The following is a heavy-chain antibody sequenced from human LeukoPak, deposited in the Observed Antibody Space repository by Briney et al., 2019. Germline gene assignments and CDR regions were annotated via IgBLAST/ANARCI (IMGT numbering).Heavy chain of an antibody. CDR1: GYSFTNYW. Sequence: GESLKISCKSSGYSFTNYWIARVRQMPGKGLEWMGIIYPVDSDTRYSPSFQGQVTISADKSISTAHLQWSSLKASDTAMYYCARLQSSSSRYYYYYGMDVWGQGTTVTVSS. V-gene: IGHV5-51*01. J-gene: IGHJ6*02. CDR3: ARLQSSSSRYYYYYGMDV. CDR2: IYPVDSDT. D-gene: IGHD6-6*01.